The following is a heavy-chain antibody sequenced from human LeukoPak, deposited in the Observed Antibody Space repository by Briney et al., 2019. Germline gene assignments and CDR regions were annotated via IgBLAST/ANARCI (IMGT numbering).Heavy chain of an antibody. CDR1: GGSVSSGSYY. J-gene: IGHJ6*04. D-gene: IGHD4-17*01. CDR2: IYYSGGT. CDR3: ARVLATVTTGGMDV. V-gene: IGHV4-61*01. Sequence: KPSETLSLTCTVSGGSVSSGSYYWSWIRQPPGKGLEWIGYIYYSGGTNYNPSLKSRVTISVDTSKNQFSLKLSSVTAADTAVYYCARVLATVTTGGMDVWGKGTTVTVSS.